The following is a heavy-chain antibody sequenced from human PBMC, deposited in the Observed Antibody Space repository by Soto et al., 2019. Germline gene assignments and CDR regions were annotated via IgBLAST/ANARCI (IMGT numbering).Heavy chain of an antibody. J-gene: IGHJ6*02. CDR3: TRHITGMNYGIDV. CDR1: GYSFTSCW. D-gene: IGHD2-21*01. Sequence: GESLKISCKGSGYSFTSCWISWVRQMPGKGLEWMGRIDPSDSYTNYRPSFQGHVNISADKSISSAYLQWSSLLASNTAMYYCTRHITGMNYGIDVWGQGTTVTVSS. V-gene: IGHV5-10-1*01. CDR2: IDPSDSYT.